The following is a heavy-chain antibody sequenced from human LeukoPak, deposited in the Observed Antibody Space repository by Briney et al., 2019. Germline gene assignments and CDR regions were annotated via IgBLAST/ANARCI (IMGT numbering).Heavy chain of an antibody. J-gene: IGHJ4*02. Sequence: ASVKVSCKASGYTFTGCYMHWVRQAPGRGLEWMGWISPNSGGTNYAQKFQGRVTMTRDTSISTAYMELSRLRSDDTAVYYCARDAYSGYDPLFDYWGQGTLVTVSS. V-gene: IGHV1-2*02. CDR3: ARDAYSGYDPLFDY. CDR2: ISPNSGGT. D-gene: IGHD5-12*01. CDR1: GYTFTGCY.